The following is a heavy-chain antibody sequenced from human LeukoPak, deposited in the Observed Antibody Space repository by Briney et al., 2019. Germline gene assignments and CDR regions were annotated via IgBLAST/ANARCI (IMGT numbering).Heavy chain of an antibody. Sequence: GGSLRLSCAASGFTFSSYEMNWVRQAPGKGLEWVSYISSSGSTIYYADSVKGRFTISRDNAKNSLYLQMNSLRAEDTAVYYCAKPHYGDYPHYFDYWGQGTLVTVSS. V-gene: IGHV3-48*03. CDR3: AKPHYGDYPHYFDY. CDR2: ISSSGSTI. J-gene: IGHJ4*02. D-gene: IGHD4-17*01. CDR1: GFTFSSYE.